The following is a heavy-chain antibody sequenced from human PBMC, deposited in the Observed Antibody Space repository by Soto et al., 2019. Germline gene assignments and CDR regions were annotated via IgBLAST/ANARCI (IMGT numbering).Heavy chain of an antibody. CDR3: VKDNRGDCRDPSCPVWYWFDP. V-gene: IGHV3-9*01. CDR2: ISWNSVNI. D-gene: IGHD2-2*01. CDR1: GFTFDDYA. J-gene: IGHJ5*02. Sequence: EVQLVESGGGLVQPGRSLRLSCAASGFTFDDYAMHWVRQAPGKGLEWVSGISWNSVNIHYADSVKGRFTISRDNAKNSLYLQMDSLRAEDTALYYCVKDNRGDCRDPSCPVWYWFDPWGQGTLVTVSS.